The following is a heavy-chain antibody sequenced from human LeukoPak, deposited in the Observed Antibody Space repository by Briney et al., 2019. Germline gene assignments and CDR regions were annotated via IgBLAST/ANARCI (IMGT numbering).Heavy chain of an antibody. V-gene: IGHV4-59*01. Sequence: SETLSLTCTVSGGSISSYDWSWIRQPPGQGLEWIGYIYSIGSTSYNPSLKSRVTISVDTSKNQLSLRLTSVTAADSAVYYCARDSAIAVAGYYYFDYWGQGTLVTVSS. J-gene: IGHJ4*02. CDR3: ARDSAIAVAGYYYFDY. CDR2: IYSIGST. CDR1: GGSISSYD. D-gene: IGHD6-19*01.